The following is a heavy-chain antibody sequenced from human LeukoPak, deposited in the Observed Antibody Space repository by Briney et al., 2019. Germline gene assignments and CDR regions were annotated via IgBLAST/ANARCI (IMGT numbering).Heavy chain of an antibody. CDR1: GGSFSGYY. CDR3: AREGTGGALGY. Sequence: SETLSLACAVYGGSFSGYYWSWIRQPPGKGLEWIGEINHSGSTNYNPSLKSRVTISVDTSKNQFSLKLSSVTAADTAVYYCAREGTGGALGYWGQGTLVTVSS. V-gene: IGHV4-34*01. J-gene: IGHJ4*02. D-gene: IGHD3-16*01. CDR2: INHSGST.